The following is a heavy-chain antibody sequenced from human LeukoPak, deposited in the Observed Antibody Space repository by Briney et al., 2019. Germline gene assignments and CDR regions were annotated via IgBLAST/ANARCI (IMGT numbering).Heavy chain of an antibody. CDR1: GESISSYY. D-gene: IGHD3-3*01. V-gene: IGHV4-39*07. J-gene: IGHJ4*02. Sequence: SETLSLTCNVSGESISSYYWGWIRQPPGKGLEWIGSIYYSGSTYYNPSLKSRVTISVDTSKNQFSLKLSSVTAADTAVYYCARVSFDFWSGYYPYYFDYWGQGTLVTVSS. CDR3: ARVSFDFWSGYYPYYFDY. CDR2: IYYSGST.